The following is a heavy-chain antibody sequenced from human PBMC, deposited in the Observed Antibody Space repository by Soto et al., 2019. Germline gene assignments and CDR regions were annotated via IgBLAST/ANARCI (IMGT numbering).Heavy chain of an antibody. CDR2: VSHDGRNT. CDR1: GFTFSDYA. CDR3: AKGGRQWLVTSDFNY. V-gene: IGHV3-30*18. J-gene: IGHJ4*02. D-gene: IGHD6-19*01. Sequence: VQLVGSGGGVVQPGRSLRLSCAASGFTFSDYAMHWVRQAPGQGLEWVAVVSHDGRNTHYADSVKGRFTISRDSSKHTVTLEMNSLRAEDTSVFYCAKGGRQWLVTSDFNYWGQGALVTVSS.